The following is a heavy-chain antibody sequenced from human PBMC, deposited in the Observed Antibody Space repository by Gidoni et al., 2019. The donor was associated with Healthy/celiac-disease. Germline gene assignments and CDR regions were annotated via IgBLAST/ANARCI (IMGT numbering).Heavy chain of an antibody. CDR2: IIPIFGTA. V-gene: IGHV1-69*01. CDR3: ASEVRGTIFGVVISKPASANLDAFDI. CDR1: GGTFSSYA. D-gene: IGHD3-3*01. J-gene: IGHJ3*02. Sequence: QVQLVQSGAEVKKPGSSVKVSCKASGGTFSSYAISWVRQAPGQGLEWLGGIIPIFGTANYAQKFQGRVTITADESTSTAYMELSSLRSEDTAVYYCASEVRGTIFGVVISKPASANLDAFDIWGQGTMVTVSS.